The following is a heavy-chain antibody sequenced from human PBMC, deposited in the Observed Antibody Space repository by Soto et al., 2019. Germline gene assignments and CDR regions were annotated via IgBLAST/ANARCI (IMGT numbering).Heavy chain of an antibody. J-gene: IGHJ4*02. Sequence: GESLKISCKGSGYSFTSYWIGWVRQMPGKGLEWMGIIYPGDSDTRYSPSFQGQVTISADKSISTAYLQWSSLKASDTAMYYCATSTFVQAARGFADDLYDYSRRRTLVTVSA. D-gene: IGHD3-3*01. CDR3: ATSTFVQAARGFADDLYDY. CDR2: IYPGDSDT. CDR1: GYSFTSYW. V-gene: IGHV5-51*01.